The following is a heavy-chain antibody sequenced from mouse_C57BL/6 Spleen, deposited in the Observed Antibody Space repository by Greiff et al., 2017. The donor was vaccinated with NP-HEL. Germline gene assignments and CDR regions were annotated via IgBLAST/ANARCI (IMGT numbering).Heavy chain of an antibody. CDR3: ARIKKIVATYFDY. D-gene: IGHD1-1*01. J-gene: IGHJ2*01. CDR2: TNPTNGRT. Sequence: VQLQQSGAELVKAGASVKMSCKASGYTFTSYWMHWVKQRLGQGLEGFAETNPTNGRTSYNENFKGKATLTVDKSSSTAYMLLSGPTFEDSAVYYCARIKKIVATYFDYWGQGTTLTVSS. CDR1: GYTFTSYW. V-gene: IGHV1S81*02.